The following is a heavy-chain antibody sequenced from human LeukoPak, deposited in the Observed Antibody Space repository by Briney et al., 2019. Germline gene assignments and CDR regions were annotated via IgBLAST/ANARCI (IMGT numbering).Heavy chain of an antibody. CDR1: GFTFSSYW. J-gene: IGHJ4*02. CDR3: AKIRSGWFDY. Sequence: GGSLRLSCAASGFTFSSYWMSWVRQAPGKGLEWVSAISGSGGSTYYADSVKGRFTISRDNSKNTLYLQMNSLRVEDTAVYYCAKIRSGWFDYWGQGTLVTVSS. D-gene: IGHD6-19*01. V-gene: IGHV3-23*01. CDR2: ISGSGGST.